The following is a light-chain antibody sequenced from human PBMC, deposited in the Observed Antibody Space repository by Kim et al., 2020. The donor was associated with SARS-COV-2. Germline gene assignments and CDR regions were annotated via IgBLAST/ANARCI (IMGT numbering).Light chain of an antibody. CDR1: SSNIGAGYD. CDR2: ANS. J-gene: IGLJ2*01. V-gene: IGLV1-40*01. Sequence: QGVTSSCTGGSSNIGAGYDVHWYQQFPGTAPKLLMHANSNRPSGVHDRFSGSKSGTSASLAITGLQAEDEADYYCQSYDSRLTGSVFGGGTQLTVL. CDR3: QSYDSRLTGSV.